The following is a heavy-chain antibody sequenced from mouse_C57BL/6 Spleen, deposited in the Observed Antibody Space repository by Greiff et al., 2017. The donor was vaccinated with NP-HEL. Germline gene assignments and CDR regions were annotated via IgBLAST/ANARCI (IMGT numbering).Heavy chain of an antibody. CDR1: GYTFTDYE. J-gene: IGHJ2*01. CDR2: IDPETGGT. D-gene: IGHD4-1*01. Sequence: QVQLQQSGAELVRPGASVTLSCKASGYTFTDYEMHWVKPTPVHGLEWIGAIDPETGGTAYNQKFKGKAILTADKSSSTAYMELRSLTSEDSAVYYCTITGTGPFDYWGQGTTLTVSS. V-gene: IGHV1-15*01. CDR3: TITGTGPFDY.